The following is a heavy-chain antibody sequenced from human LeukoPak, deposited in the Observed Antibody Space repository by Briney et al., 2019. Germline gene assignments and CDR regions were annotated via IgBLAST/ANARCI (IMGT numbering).Heavy chain of an antibody. CDR3: ARDGYYHDSSGYYFDY. J-gene: IGHJ4*02. CDR2: ISSSGSTI. D-gene: IGHD3-22*01. V-gene: IGHV3-48*03. Sequence: GGSLRLSCAASGFTFSSYEMNWVRQAPGKGLEWVSYISSSGSTIYYADSVKGRFTISRDNAKNSLYLQMNSLRAEDTAVYYCARDGYYHDSSGYYFDYWGQGTLVTVSS. CDR1: GFTFSSYE.